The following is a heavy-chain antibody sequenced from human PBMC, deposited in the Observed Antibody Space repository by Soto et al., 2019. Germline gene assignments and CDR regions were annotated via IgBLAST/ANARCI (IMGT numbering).Heavy chain of an antibody. Sequence: QVQLVQSGAEVKKPGASVKVSCKASGYTFTSYGISWVRQAPGQGLEWMGWISAYNGNTNYAQKLQGRVTMTADTSTSTAYMELRSLRSDDTAVYYCASFTIAATDPYGMDVWGQGTTVTVSS. CDR1: GYTFTSYG. V-gene: IGHV1-18*01. CDR3: ASFTIAATDPYGMDV. J-gene: IGHJ6*02. CDR2: ISAYNGNT. D-gene: IGHD6-13*01.